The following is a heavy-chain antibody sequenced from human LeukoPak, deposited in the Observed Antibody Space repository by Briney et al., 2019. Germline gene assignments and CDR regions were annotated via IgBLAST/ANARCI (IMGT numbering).Heavy chain of an antibody. CDR3: ARDQVMCSSTSCFSDPYGMDV. CDR2: IWYDGSNK. CDR1: GFTFRSYG. Sequence: GRSLRLSCAASGFTFRSYGMHWVRQAPGKGLEWVAVIWYDGSNKYYADSVKGRFTISRDNSKNTLYLQMNSLRAEDTAVYYCARDQVMCSSTSCFSDPYGMDVWGKGTTVTVSS. V-gene: IGHV3-33*01. D-gene: IGHD2-2*01. J-gene: IGHJ6*04.